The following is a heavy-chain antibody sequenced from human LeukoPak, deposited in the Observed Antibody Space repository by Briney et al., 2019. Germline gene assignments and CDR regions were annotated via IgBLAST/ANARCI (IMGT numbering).Heavy chain of an antibody. V-gene: IGHV3-33*08. J-gene: IGHJ6*02. CDR3: ARDQGYYGMDV. Sequence: PGGPLRLSCAASGFTFSSYGMHWVRQAPGKGLEWVAVIWYDGSNKYYADSVKGRFTISRDNSKNTLYLQMNSLRAEDTAVYYCARDQGYYGMDVWGQGTTVTVSS. CDR1: GFTFSSYG. CDR2: IWYDGSNK.